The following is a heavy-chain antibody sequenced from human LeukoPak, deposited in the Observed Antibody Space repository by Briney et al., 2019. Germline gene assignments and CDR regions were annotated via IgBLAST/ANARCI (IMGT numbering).Heavy chain of an antibody. CDR3: SRGSGWLSVY. J-gene: IGHJ4*02. V-gene: IGHV3-49*03. CDR1: GYTFGDYL. Sequence: GGSLRLSCTASGYTFGDYLMSWFRQAPGKGLEWIGFISGGTTEYAASVKGRFTISRDDSTSIAYLQMNSLTTEDTAVYYCSRGSGWLSVYWGQGTLVTVSS. CDR2: ISGGTT. D-gene: IGHD6-19*01.